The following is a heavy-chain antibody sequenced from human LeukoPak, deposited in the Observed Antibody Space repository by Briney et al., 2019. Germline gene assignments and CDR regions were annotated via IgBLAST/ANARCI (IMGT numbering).Heavy chain of an antibody. V-gene: IGHV4-4*02. CDR2: INHSGST. J-gene: IGHJ3*02. Sequence: SETLSLTCAVSGGSISSSNWWSWVRQPPGKGLEWIGEINHSGSTNYNPSLKSRVTISVDTSKNQFSLQLNSVTPEDTAVYYCARWSWGYRDDAFDIWGQGTMVTVSS. CDR3: ARWSWGYRDDAFDI. CDR1: GGSISSSNW. D-gene: IGHD5-18*01.